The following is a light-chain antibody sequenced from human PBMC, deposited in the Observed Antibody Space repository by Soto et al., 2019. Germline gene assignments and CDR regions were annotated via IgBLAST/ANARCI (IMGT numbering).Light chain of an antibody. J-gene: IGKJ5*01. CDR3: QQYDNWPPIT. CDR1: QSVSRN. CDR2: GAS. Sequence: EIVMTQSPATLSVSPWEIATLSCRASQSVSRNLAWYQQKSGHAPRLLIYGASTRATGIPTRFRGSGSGTEFTLTISSLQSEDFAVYYCQQYDNWPPITFGQGTRRRL. V-gene: IGKV3-15*01.